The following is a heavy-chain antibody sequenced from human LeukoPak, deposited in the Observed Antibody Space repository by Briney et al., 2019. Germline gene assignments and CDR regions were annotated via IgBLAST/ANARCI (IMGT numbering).Heavy chain of an antibody. Sequence: GGSLRLSCAASGFTVSSNYMNWVRQAPGKGLEWVSSISSSSSYIYYADSVKGRFTISRDNAKNSLYLQMNSLRAEDTAVYYCARSQVGATYTRYFQHWGQGTLVTVSS. D-gene: IGHD1-26*01. CDR3: ARSQVGATYTRYFQH. J-gene: IGHJ1*01. CDR1: GFTVSSNY. CDR2: ISSSSSYI. V-gene: IGHV3-21*01.